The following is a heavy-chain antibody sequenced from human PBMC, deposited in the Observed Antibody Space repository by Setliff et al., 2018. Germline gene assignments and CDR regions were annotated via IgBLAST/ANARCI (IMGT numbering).Heavy chain of an antibody. CDR3: ARTCSGSGCYAGLEP. J-gene: IGHJ5*02. CDR2: IWDDGVKK. V-gene: IGHV3-33*08. Sequence: HPGGSLRLSCAASGFTFSSYRMHWVRQAPGKGLEWVAVIWDDGVKKYHADSVKGRFTISRDNSKNTLYLQMNSLRPEDTAVYYCARTCSGSGCYAGLEPWGQGTPVTVSS. CDR1: GFTFSSYR. D-gene: IGHD2-15*01.